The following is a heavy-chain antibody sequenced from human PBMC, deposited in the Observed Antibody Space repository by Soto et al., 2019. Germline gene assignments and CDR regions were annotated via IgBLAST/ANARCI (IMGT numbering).Heavy chain of an antibody. CDR2: ISSDGNKK. D-gene: IGHD4-4*01. J-gene: IGHJ1*01. Sequence: QVQLVESGGGVVQPGRFLRLSCAASGFTFSSYGMHWVRQAPGKGLEWVTLISSDGNKKYYGDSVQGRFTISRDNSKNTLYLEMDSPRPEDTAIYYCAKDQRGSNYGYFQYWGQGTLVTVSS. V-gene: IGHV3-30*18. CDR3: AKDQRGSNYGYFQY. CDR1: GFTFSSYG.